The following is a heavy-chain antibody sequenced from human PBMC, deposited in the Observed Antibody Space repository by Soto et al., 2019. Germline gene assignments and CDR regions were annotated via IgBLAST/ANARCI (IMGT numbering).Heavy chain of an antibody. D-gene: IGHD2-21*02. CDR2: VNPSGGHT. V-gene: IGHV1-46*01. CDR3: ARGGLVAVVTAALDY. CDR1: GDTFTDYY. Sequence: QVQLVQSGAEVKKPGASVKVSCKASGDTFTDYYIHWVRQAPGQGLEWMGTVNPSGGHTTYAQHFLGRMTMTRDTSTSTLYMELTSLTSEDTAIYYCARGGLVAVVTAALDYWGQGTLVTVSS. J-gene: IGHJ4*02.